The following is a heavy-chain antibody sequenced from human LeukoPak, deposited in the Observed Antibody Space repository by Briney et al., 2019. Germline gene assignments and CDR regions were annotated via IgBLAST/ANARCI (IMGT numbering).Heavy chain of an antibody. CDR1: GYIFTSYD. CDR3: AREDTGRYYGMDV. J-gene: IGHJ6*02. Sequence: ASVKVSCKASGYIFTSYDMHWVRQAPGQGLEWMGIINPSGGSTSYAQKFQGRVTMTRDTSTSTVYMELSSLRSEDTAVYYCAREDTGRYYGMDVWGQGTTVTVSS. V-gene: IGHV1-46*01. D-gene: IGHD1-14*01. CDR2: INPSGGST.